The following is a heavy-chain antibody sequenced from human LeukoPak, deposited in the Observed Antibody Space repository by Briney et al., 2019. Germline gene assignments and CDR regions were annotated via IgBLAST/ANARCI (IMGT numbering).Heavy chain of an antibody. D-gene: IGHD3-22*01. J-gene: IGHJ4*02. CDR2: ISDTGTT. CDR3: ATGYYEPFER. CDR1: GGSISSYY. Sequence: PSETLSLTCTVSGGSISSYYWNWIRQPPGKGPEWIGCISDTGTTKYNPAFKSRVTVSVDPSKNQFSLKLTSVTAADTAVYFCATGYYEPFERWGQGTLVSVSS. V-gene: IGHV4-59*01.